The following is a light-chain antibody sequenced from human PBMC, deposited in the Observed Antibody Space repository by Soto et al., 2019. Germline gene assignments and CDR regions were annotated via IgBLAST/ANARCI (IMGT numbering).Light chain of an antibody. CDR2: GAS. CDR3: QQYGSSPRT. CDR1: QSVGSD. Sequence: EIVLTQSPATLSLSPGERATLGCWPSQSVGSDLAWYQQKPGQAPRLLIYGASTRATGIPARFSGSGSGTGFTLTISRLEPEDFAVYYCQQYGSSPRTFGQGTRWIS. J-gene: IGKJ1*01. V-gene: IGKV3-20*01.